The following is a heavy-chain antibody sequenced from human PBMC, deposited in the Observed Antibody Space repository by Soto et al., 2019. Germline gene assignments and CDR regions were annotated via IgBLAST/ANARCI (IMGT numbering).Heavy chain of an antibody. CDR1: GYTFTSYA. CDR3: ARDACTNGVCYTSPFDI. J-gene: IGHJ3*02. D-gene: IGHD2-8*01. V-gene: IGHV1-3*05. Sequence: QVQLVHSGAEEKKPGASVKVSCKASGYTFTSYAIHWVRQAPGQRLEWMGWINAGNGNTIYSQKFQGRLTINRDTSATTVYMELSSLRSEDTAVYFCARDACTNGVCYTSPFDIWGQGTMVTVSS. CDR2: INAGNGNT.